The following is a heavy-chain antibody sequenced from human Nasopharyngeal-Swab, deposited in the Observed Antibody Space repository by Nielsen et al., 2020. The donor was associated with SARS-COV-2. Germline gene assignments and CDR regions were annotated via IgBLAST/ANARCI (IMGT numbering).Heavy chain of an antibody. CDR1: GFTFGDYA. CDR3: TRDLSVAFDC. Sequence: GESLKISCTASGFTFGDYAMSWFRQAPGKGLEWVGFIRRKAYDGTTEYAASVKGRFTISRDDSKSIAYLQMNSLKTEDTAVYYCTRDLSVAFDCWGQGTLVTVSS. D-gene: IGHD2-15*01. J-gene: IGHJ4*02. CDR2: IRRKAYDGTT. V-gene: IGHV3-49*03.